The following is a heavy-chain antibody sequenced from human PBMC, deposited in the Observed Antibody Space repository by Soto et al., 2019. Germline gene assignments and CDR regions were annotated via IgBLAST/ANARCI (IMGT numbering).Heavy chain of an antibody. Sequence: GLLMKICRKGAEYSFTNYWIGWVRQMTGKGLEWMGIIYLGDSDTRYSPSFQGQVTISGDKSISTAYLQWSSLKASDTAMYYCARQRGDYYGMDVWGQGTTVTVSS. CDR2: IYLGDSDT. J-gene: IGHJ6*02. V-gene: IGHV5-51*01. CDR1: EYSFTNYW. D-gene: IGHD5-12*01. CDR3: ARQRGDYYGMDV.